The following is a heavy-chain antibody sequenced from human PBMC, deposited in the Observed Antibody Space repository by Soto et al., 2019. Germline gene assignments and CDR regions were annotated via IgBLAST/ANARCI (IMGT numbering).Heavy chain of an antibody. CDR2: IYYSGST. Sequence: QLQLQESGPGLVKPSETLSLTCTVSGGPLSTSSYYWGWIRQPPGRGLEWIGSIYYSGSTYYNPSLKSRVTISVDTSKNQFSLKLSSVTAADTAVYYCASTRLVATSVWYWGQGTLVTVSS. V-gene: IGHV4-39*01. CDR1: GGPLSTSSYY. CDR3: ASTRLVATSVWY. D-gene: IGHD5-12*01. J-gene: IGHJ4*02.